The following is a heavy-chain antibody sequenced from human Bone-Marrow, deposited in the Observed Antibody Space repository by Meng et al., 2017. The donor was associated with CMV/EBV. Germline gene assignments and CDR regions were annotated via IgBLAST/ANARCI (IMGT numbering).Heavy chain of an antibody. CDR3: AREGAGYCSSTSCYVTYYYYGMDV. J-gene: IGHJ6*02. D-gene: IGHD2-2*01. CDR1: GFTFHDYG. Sequence: GESLKISCAASGFTFHDYGMSWVRQAPGKGLEWVSGINWNGDNTGYADSVKGRFTISRDNAKNSLYLQMNSLRAEDTAVYYCAREGAGYCSSTSCYVTYYYYGMDVWGQGTTVTVSS. V-gene: IGHV3-20*04. CDR2: INWNGDNT.